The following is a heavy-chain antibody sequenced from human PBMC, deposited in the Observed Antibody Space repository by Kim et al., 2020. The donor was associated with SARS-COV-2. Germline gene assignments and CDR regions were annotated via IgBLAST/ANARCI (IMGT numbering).Heavy chain of an antibody. CDR1: GFPFGSYE. CDR3: ARGERSSSWYTYGMDV. V-gene: IGHV3-48*03. CDR2: ISGSGGRI. J-gene: IGHJ6*02. Sequence: GGSLRLSCAASGFPFGSYEMNWVRQAPGKGLEWVSYISGSGGRIYYADSLKGRFIISRDSAKTSLYLQMNSLRAEDTAVYYCARGERSSSWYTYGMDVWGQEPTVTVSS. D-gene: IGHD6-13*01.